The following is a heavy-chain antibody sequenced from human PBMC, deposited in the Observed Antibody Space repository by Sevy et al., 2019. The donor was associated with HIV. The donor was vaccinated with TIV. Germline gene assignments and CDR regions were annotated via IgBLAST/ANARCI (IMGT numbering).Heavy chain of an antibody. V-gene: IGHV3-23*01. D-gene: IGHD1-26*01. J-gene: IGHJ3*02. CDR1: GFTFSSFA. CDR2: LNGSGGRT. Sequence: GGSLRLSCAASGFTFSSFAMSWVRQTPGKGLEWVSGLNGSGGRTYYPDSVKGRFTSSRDNSKNTPYLQMNSLRAEDTAVYYCAKDTDSVSYLNDAFDIWGQGTMVTVSS. CDR3: AKDTDSVSYLNDAFDI.